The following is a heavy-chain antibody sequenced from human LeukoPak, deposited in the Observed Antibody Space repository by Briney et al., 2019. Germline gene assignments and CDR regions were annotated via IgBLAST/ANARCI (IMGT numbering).Heavy chain of an antibody. CDR2: ISWNSGSI. V-gene: IGHV3-9*01. CDR3: AKDSGSRAYYFYYYMDV. Sequence: TGGSLRLSCAASGLTFDDYAMHWVRQAPGKGLEWVSGISWNSGSIGYADSVKGRFTISRDNAKNSLYLQMNSLRAEDTALYYCAKDSGSRAYYFYYYMDVWGKGTTVTISS. J-gene: IGHJ6*03. CDR1: GLTFDDYA. D-gene: IGHD2-15*01.